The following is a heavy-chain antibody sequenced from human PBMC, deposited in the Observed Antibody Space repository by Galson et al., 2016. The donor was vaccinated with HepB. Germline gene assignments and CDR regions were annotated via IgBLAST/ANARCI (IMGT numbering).Heavy chain of an antibody. J-gene: IGHJ4*02. CDR3: ARGGNYGYT. V-gene: IGHV3-53*01. Sequence: SLRLSCAASGFTFSSHGMHWVRQAPGKGLEWVSLIYSGGGTHYVDSVKGRFIISRDNSKNTLYLQMNSLRVEDTAVYYCARGGNYGYTWGLGTLVTVSS. D-gene: IGHD1-26*01. CDR1: GFTFSSHG. CDR2: IYSGGGT.